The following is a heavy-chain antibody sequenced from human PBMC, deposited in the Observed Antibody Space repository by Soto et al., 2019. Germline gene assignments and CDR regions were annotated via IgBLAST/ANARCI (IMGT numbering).Heavy chain of an antibody. CDR1: GGTFSSYA. D-gene: IGHD2-2*01. V-gene: IGHV1-69*13. J-gene: IGHJ4*02. CDR2: IIPIFGTA. Sequence: SVKVSCKASGGTFSSYAISWVRQAPGKGLEWMGGIIPIFGTANYAQKFQGRVTITADESTSTAYMELSSLRSEDTAVYYCARDPGSLVVPANDYWGQGTLVTVSS. CDR3: ARDPGSLVVPANDY.